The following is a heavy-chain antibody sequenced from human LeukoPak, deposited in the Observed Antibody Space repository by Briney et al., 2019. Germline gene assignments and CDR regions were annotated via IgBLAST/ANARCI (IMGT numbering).Heavy chain of an antibody. J-gene: IGHJ4*02. CDR3: ANVGYCSGGTCSYSSDY. CDR2: ISGGGGST. D-gene: IGHD2-15*01. CDR1: GFTFSSYG. V-gene: IGHV3-23*01. Sequence: GGSLRLSCAASGFTFSSYGMHWVRQAPGKGLEWVSAISGGGGSTYYADSVKGRFTISRDNSKNTLYLQMNSLRAEDTAAYYCANVGYCSGGTCSYSSDYWGQGTLVTVSS.